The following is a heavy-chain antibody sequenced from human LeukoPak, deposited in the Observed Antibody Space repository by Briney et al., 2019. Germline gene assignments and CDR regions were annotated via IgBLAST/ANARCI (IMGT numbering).Heavy chain of an antibody. D-gene: IGHD6-13*01. CDR2: IYYSGST. Sequence: SETLSLTCTVSGGSISSSSYYWGWIRQPPGRGLEWIGSIYYSGSTYYNPSLKSRVTISVDTSKNQFSLKLSSVPAADTAVYYCARGYVYSSSWYGDAFDIWGQGTMVTVSS. J-gene: IGHJ3*02. CDR1: GGSISSSSYY. CDR3: ARGYVYSSSWYGDAFDI. V-gene: IGHV4-39*01.